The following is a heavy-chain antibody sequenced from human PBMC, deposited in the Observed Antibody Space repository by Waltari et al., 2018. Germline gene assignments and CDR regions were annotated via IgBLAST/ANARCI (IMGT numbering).Heavy chain of an antibody. D-gene: IGHD1-1*01. Sequence: VSGGSISSYSWSWIRQPPGKGLEWIGYIYYSGSTNYNPSLKSRVTISVDTSKNQFSLKLSSVTAADTAVYYCASYKGDAFDIWGQGTMVTVSS. CDR2: IYYSGST. J-gene: IGHJ3*02. CDR3: ASYKGDAFDI. CDR1: GGSISSYS. V-gene: IGHV4-59*01.